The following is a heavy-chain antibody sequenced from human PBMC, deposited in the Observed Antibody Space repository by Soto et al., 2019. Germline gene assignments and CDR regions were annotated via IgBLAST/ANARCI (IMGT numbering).Heavy chain of an antibody. CDR3: ARDRNKYGYDAMDV. CDR1: GFTFSDYF. D-gene: IGHD3-10*01. V-gene: IGHV3-11*06. CDR2: ISTTSDFT. Sequence: QEQLVESGGGWVKPGGSLRLSCTASGFTFSDYFMSRIRQAPGKGLEWLSHISTTSDFTDYADSVKGRFTISRDDAKNTLHLQMNSLRVEDTAIYYCARDRNKYGYDAMDVWGQGTTVTVSS. J-gene: IGHJ6*02.